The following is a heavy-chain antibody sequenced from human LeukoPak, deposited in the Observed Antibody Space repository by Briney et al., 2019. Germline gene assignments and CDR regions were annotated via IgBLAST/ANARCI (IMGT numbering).Heavy chain of an antibody. Sequence: SVKFPGKALGGTFSSYATSWVPKAPGQGCEWMGGIIPIFGTANYEQQFQGRVTITTYESTSTAYMELSSLRSEDTAVYYCARGGRAYYYDSSGSWGQGTLVTVSS. V-gene: IGHV1-69*05. CDR2: IIPIFGTA. D-gene: IGHD3-22*01. J-gene: IGHJ4*02. CDR3: ARGGRAYYYDSSGS. CDR1: GGTFSSYA.